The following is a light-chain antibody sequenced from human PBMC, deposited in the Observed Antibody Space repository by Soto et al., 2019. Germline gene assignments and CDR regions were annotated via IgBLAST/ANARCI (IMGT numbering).Light chain of an antibody. J-gene: IGKJ4*01. CDR2: GAS. Sequence: EIVMTQSPATLSVSPGERATLSCRASQSVSSNVAWYQQIPGQTPRLLIYGASTRATGIPVRFSGSGSGTEFTLTISSLQSEDFAVYYCQQYNSWPLTFGGGTRWIT. CDR3: QQYNSWPLT. V-gene: IGKV3-15*01. CDR1: QSVSSN.